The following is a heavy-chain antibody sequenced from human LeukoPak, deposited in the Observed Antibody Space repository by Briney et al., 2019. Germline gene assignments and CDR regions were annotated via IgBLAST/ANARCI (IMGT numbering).Heavy chain of an antibody. J-gene: IGHJ5*02. CDR2: IYHSGVT. V-gene: IGHV4-59*01. CDR1: DDSISSYF. Sequence: SETLSLTCTVSDDSISSYFWSRIRQPPGKGLEWIGYIYHSGVTHYNPSLKSRVTISVDTTKNQFSLKLSSVTAADTAVYYCARDQSSYTSSSYFDPWGQGALVTVSS. CDR3: ARDQSSYTSSSYFDP. D-gene: IGHD6-6*01.